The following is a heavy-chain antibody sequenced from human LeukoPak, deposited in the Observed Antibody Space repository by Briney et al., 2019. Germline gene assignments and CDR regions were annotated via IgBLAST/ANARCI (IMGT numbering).Heavy chain of an antibody. V-gene: IGHV1-46*01. CDR2: INPNYGGT. D-gene: IGHD3-16*01. Sequence: ASVNVSFKASVYSFTSYYIHRVRQAPGQGLEWMGMINPNYGGTAYAQMFKGGVTFTRDTSTSTVYMELSSLKSEDTAVYFCARDQGRTADYVWGSYFDYWGQGALVTVSS. J-gene: IGHJ4*02. CDR1: VYSFTSYY. CDR3: ARDQGRTADYVWGSYFDY.